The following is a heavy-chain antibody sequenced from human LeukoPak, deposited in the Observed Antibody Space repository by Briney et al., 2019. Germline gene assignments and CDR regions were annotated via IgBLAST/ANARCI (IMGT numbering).Heavy chain of an antibody. Sequence: QPGGSLRLSCAASGVSVSHDYMSWVRQAPGKGLEWVSVIYSRGTTYYADSVKGRFTISRDNSKDVLYLQMNSLRAEDTALYYCARDYNRSISAFAVWGQGTMVTVAS. J-gene: IGHJ3*01. CDR3: ARDYNRSISAFAV. D-gene: IGHD3-10*01. CDR2: IYSRGTT. CDR1: GVSVSHDY. V-gene: IGHV3-53*01.